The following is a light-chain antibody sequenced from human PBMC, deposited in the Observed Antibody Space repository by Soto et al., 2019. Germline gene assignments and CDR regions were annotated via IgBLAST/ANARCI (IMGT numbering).Light chain of an antibody. CDR2: GAS. CDR3: QQYNNWPRT. J-gene: IGKJ1*01. V-gene: IGKV3-15*01. CDR1: QSVSSD. Sequence: EIVMTQSPATLSVSPGERATLSCRASQSVSSDLAWYHQKPGQSPRLLLYGASTRATGIPARFSGSGSGTEFTLTLNSLQSEDFAVYYCQQYNNWPRTFGQGTKVDI.